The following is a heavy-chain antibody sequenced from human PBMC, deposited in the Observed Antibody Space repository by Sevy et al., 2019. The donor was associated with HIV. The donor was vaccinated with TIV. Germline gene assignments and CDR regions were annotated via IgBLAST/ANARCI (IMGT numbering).Heavy chain of an antibody. CDR1: GIIFTTSG. CDR2: ISYDGRNK. J-gene: IGHJ4*02. Sequence: GGSLRLSCAVSGIIFTTSGMHWVRQAPGKGLEWVAVISYDGRNKFYGDSVKGRFTISRDNSKNILFLQMNSLRAEDTAVYYCAGDPDTPMARYFDSWGQGTLVTVSS. V-gene: IGHV3-30*03. CDR3: AGDPDTPMARYFDS. D-gene: IGHD5-18*01.